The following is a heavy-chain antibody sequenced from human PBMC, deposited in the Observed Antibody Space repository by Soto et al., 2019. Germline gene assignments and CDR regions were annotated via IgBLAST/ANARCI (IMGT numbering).Heavy chain of an antibody. D-gene: IGHD5-12*01. J-gene: IGHJ3*02. Sequence: GASVKVSCKASGGTFSSYTISWVRQAPGQGLEWMGRIIPILGIANCAQKFQGRVTITADKSKNQFSLKLSSVTAADTAVYYCARVIDIVATGGNAFDIWGQGTMVTVSS. V-gene: IGHV1-69*02. CDR3: ARVIDIVATGGNAFDI. CDR1: GGTFSSYT. CDR2: IIPILGIA.